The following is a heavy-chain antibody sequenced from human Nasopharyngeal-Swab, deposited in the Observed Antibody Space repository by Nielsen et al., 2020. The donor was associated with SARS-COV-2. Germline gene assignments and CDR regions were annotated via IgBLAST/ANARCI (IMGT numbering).Heavy chain of an antibody. CDR3: TREDRYASGSFDH. D-gene: IGHD3-10*01. Sequence: WIRQPEGKGLEWVSVIYSGGGSYYADSVKGGFTISRDNFKNMLYLQMNSLRAEDTAMYYCTREDRYASGSFDHWGQGTPVTVS. CDR2: IYSGGGS. V-gene: IGHV3-53*01. J-gene: IGHJ4*02.